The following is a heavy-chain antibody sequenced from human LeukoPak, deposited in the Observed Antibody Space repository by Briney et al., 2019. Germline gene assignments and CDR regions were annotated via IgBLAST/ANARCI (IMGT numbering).Heavy chain of an antibody. V-gene: IGHV5-51*01. D-gene: IGHD6-19*01. Sequence: GESLKISCKSSGYSFTSYWIGWVRQMPGKGLEWMGIIYPGDSDTRYRPSFQGQVTISADKSISTAYLQWSSLKASDTAMYYCARLDPGYSSGWYYFDYWGQGTLVTVSS. J-gene: IGHJ4*02. CDR1: GYSFTSYW. CDR2: IYPGDSDT. CDR3: ARLDPGYSSGWYYFDY.